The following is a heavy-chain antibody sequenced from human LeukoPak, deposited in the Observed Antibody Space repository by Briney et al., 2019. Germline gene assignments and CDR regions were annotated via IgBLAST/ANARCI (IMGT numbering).Heavy chain of an antibody. CDR3: AKDAYGSGSYAPIDP. J-gene: IGHJ5*02. Sequence: GGSLRLSCAASGFTFSSYAMSWFRQAPGKGLEWVSAISGSGGSTYYADSVKGRFTISRDNSKNTLYLQMNSLRAEDMAVYYCAKDAYGSGSYAPIDPWGQGTLVTVSS. D-gene: IGHD3-10*01. CDR2: ISGSGGST. V-gene: IGHV3-23*01. CDR1: GFTFSSYA.